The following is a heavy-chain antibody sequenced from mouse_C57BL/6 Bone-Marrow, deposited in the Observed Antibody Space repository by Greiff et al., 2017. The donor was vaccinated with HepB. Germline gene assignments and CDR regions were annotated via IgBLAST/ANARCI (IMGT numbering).Heavy chain of an antibody. CDR1: GFTFSDYY. Sequence: EVKLMESGGGLVQPGGSLKLSCAASGFTFSDYYMYWVRQTPEKRLEWVAYISNGGGSTYYPDTVKGRFTISRDNAKNTLYLQMSRLKSEDTAMYYCARHELGRAMDYWGQGTSVTVSS. D-gene: IGHD4-1*01. CDR2: ISNGGGST. CDR3: ARHELGRAMDY. V-gene: IGHV5-12*01. J-gene: IGHJ4*01.